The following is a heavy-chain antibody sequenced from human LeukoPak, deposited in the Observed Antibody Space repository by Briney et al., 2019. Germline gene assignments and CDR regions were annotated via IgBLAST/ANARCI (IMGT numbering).Heavy chain of an antibody. CDR2: INHSGST. Sequence: SETLSLTCAVYGGSFSGYYWSWLRQPPGKGLEWIGEINHSGSTNYNPSLKGRVTISVDTSKNQFSLKLSSVTAADTAVYYCARYGSGSFDYWGQGTLVTVSS. D-gene: IGHD3-10*01. J-gene: IGHJ4*02. CDR1: GGSFSGYY. V-gene: IGHV4-34*01. CDR3: ARYGSGSFDY.